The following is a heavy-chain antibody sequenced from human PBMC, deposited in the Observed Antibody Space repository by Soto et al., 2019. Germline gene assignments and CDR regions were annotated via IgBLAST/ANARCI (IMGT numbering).Heavy chain of an antibody. CDR2: IYYSGST. CDR3: ARDRGYSYGSGPKGFDP. D-gene: IGHD5-18*01. Sequence: SETLSLTCTVSGGSISSGDYYWSWIRQPPGKGLGWIGYIYYSGSTYYNPSLKSRVTISVDTSKNQFSLKLSSVTAADTAVYYCARDRGYSYGSGPKGFDPWGQGTLVTVSS. CDR1: GGSISSGDYY. J-gene: IGHJ5*02. V-gene: IGHV4-30-4*01.